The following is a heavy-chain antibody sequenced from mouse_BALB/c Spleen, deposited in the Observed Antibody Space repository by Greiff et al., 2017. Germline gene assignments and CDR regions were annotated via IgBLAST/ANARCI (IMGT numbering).Heavy chain of an antibody. CDR3: AKHPYYYGSSYYFDY. CDR2: IWGGGST. Sequence: QVQLQQSGPGLVAPSQSLSITCTVSGFSLTDYGVSWIRQPPGKGLEWLGVIWGGGSTYYNSALKSRLSISKDNSKSQVFLKMNSLQTDDTAMYYCAKHPYYYGSSYYFDYWGQGTTLTVSS. J-gene: IGHJ2*01. CDR1: GFSLTDYG. D-gene: IGHD1-1*01. V-gene: IGHV2-6-5*01.